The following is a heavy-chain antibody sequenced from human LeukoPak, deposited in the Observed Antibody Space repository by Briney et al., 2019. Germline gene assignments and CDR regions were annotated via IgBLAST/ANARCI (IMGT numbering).Heavy chain of an antibody. CDR1: GFTFSDYY. Sequence: PGGSLRLSCAASGFTFSDYYMSWIRQAPGKGLEWVSYISSSSSYTNYADSVKGRFTISRDNAKNSLYLQMNSLRAEDTAVYYCAKGNRIAVAGSQPANYYYGMDVWGQGTTVTVSS. CDR2: ISSSSSYT. D-gene: IGHD6-19*01. CDR3: AKGNRIAVAGSQPANYYYGMDV. V-gene: IGHV3-11*05. J-gene: IGHJ6*02.